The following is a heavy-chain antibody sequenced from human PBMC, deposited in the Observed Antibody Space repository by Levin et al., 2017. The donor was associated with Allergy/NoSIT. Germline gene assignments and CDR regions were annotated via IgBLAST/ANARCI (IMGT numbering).Heavy chain of an antibody. D-gene: IGHD6-19*01. CDR2: IYPGDSDT. CDR1: GYSFTSYW. V-gene: IGHV5-51*01. CDR3: ARIAVAEAPYYYDYMDV. J-gene: IGHJ6*03. Sequence: KVSCKGSGYSFTSYWIGWVRQMPGKGLEWMGIIYPGDSDTRYSPSFQGQVTISADKSISTAYLQWSSLKASDTAMYYCARIAVAEAPYYYDYMDVWGKGTTVTVSS.